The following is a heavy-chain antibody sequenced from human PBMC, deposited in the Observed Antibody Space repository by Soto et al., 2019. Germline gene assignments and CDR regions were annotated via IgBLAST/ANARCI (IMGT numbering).Heavy chain of an antibody. V-gene: IGHV3-30*18. D-gene: IGHD1-7*01. Sequence: QVHLVESGGGVVQPGRSLRLSCAASGFSFSTYGMHWVRQAPGKGLEWVAFISNDGSNKYYADSVKGRFTISRDNSKKTLYLQMNSLRAEDTAVYYCAKGFWNYGAFDYWGQGTLVTVSS. CDR2: ISNDGSNK. CDR3: AKGFWNYGAFDY. CDR1: GFSFSTYG. J-gene: IGHJ4*02.